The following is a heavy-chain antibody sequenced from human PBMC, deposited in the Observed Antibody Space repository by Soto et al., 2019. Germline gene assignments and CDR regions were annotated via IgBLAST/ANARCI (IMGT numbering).Heavy chain of an antibody. CDR1: GFTFSSYS. CDR3: ARDSPDSSSWYPVDY. D-gene: IGHD6-13*01. J-gene: IGHJ4*02. CDR2: ISSSSSTI. V-gene: IGHV3-48*01. Sequence: EVQLVESGGGLVQPGGSLRLSCAASGFTFSSYSMNWVRQAPGKGLEWVSYISSSSSTIYDADSVKGRFTISRDNAKNSLYLQMNSLRAEDTAVYYCARDSPDSSSWYPVDYWGQGTLVTVSS.